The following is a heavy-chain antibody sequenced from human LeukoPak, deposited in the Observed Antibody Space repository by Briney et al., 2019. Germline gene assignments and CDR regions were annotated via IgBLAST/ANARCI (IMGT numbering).Heavy chain of an antibody. CDR3: ARDISAGGWYSSSSGWFDP. Sequence: LSLTCTVSGGSISSSSYYWGWIRQAPGKGLEWVAVISYDGSNKYYADSVKGRFTISRDNSKNTLYLQMNSLRAEDTAVYYCARDISAGGWYSSSSGWFDPWGQGTLVTVSS. D-gene: IGHD6-6*01. CDR2: ISYDGSNK. J-gene: IGHJ5*02. V-gene: IGHV3-30-3*01. CDR1: GGSISSSS.